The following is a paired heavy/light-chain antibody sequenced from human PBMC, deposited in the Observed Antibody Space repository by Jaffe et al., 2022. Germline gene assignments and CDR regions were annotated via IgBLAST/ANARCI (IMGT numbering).Light chain of an antibody. V-gene: IGKV2-28*01. J-gene: IGKJ2*01. CDR1: QSLLYVTGHNY. CDR2: YAS. Sequence: DTVLTQSPLSLPVTPGEPASISCRSSQSLLYVTGHNYLNWYLQKPGQSPQLLISYASNRASGVPDRFSGSGSGTDFTLKISRVEAGDVGVYYCMQPLETPTFGQGTKLEIK. CDR3: MQPLETPT.
Heavy chain of an antibody. Sequence: EVQLVESGGGLVQPGGSLRLSCAASGFTINTYWMIWVRQAPGKGLEWVANIKQDGSEKYNVDVKGRFTISRDNAKNSLSLQMNSLRVDDTAVYYCVRGPHFGTYADYFDYWGRGTRVSVSS. CDR1: GFTINTYW. J-gene: IGHJ4*02. V-gene: IGHV3-7*01. CDR3: VRGPHFGTYADYFDY. CDR2: IKQDGSEK. D-gene: IGHD1-1*01.